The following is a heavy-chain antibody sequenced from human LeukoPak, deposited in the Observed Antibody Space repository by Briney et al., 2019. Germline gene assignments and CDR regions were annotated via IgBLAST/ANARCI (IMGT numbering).Heavy chain of an antibody. Sequence: GGSLRLSCAASGFSVSNNYMSWVRQAPGKGLEWVSVTYSGGSTYYADSVKGRFTISRDNSKNTLYLQMKSLRAEDTAVYYCARTDETAPAEDFQHWGQGTLVTVSS. CDR2: TYSGGST. D-gene: IGHD2-21*02. J-gene: IGHJ1*01. CDR3: ARTDETAPAEDFQH. CDR1: GFSVSNNY. V-gene: IGHV3-53*01.